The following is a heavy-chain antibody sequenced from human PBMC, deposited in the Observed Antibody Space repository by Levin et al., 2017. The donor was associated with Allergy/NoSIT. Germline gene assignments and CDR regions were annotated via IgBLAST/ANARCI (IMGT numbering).Heavy chain of an antibody. D-gene: IGHD6-19*01. V-gene: IGHV3-64D*06. Sequence: GGSLRLSCSVSGFTFSSYVMHWVRQAPGKGLEYVSAIWTTGDGTYYADSVKGRFTISRDNSKSTLYLQMSGLRVEDTAVYYCVKGSSAWFFLDYWGLGALVTVSS. CDR2: IWTTGDGT. J-gene: IGHJ4*02. CDR3: VKGSSAWFFLDY. CDR1: GFTFSSYV.